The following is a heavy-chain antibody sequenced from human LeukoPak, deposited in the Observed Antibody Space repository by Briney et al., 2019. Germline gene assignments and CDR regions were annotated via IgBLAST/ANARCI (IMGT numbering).Heavy chain of an antibody. V-gene: IGHV1-18*04. CDR1: GYTFTSYG. J-gene: IGHJ4*02. CDR3: AREVNTAMIGYYYDY. D-gene: IGHD5-18*01. Sequence: ASVKVSCKASGYTFTSYGISWVRQAPGQGLEWIGWISAYNGNTNYAQKLQGRVTMTTDTSTSTAYMELRSLRSDDTAVYYCAREVNTAMIGYYYDYWGQGTLVTVSS. CDR2: ISAYNGNT.